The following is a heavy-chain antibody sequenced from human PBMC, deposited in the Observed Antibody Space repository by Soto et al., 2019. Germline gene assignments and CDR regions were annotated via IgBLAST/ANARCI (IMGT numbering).Heavy chain of an antibody. V-gene: IGHV4-31*03. J-gene: IGHJ4*02. D-gene: IGHD3-10*01. CDR1: GGSISSGGYY. Sequence: QVQLQESGPGLVKPSQTLSLTCTVSGGSISSGGYYWSWIRQHPGKGLEWIGYIYYSGSTYYNPSLKSRVTTSVDTSKNQFSLKLSSVTAADTAVYYCARIGLLWCGELPTPRNFDYWGQGTLVTVSS. CDR3: ARIGLLWCGELPTPRNFDY. CDR2: IYYSGST.